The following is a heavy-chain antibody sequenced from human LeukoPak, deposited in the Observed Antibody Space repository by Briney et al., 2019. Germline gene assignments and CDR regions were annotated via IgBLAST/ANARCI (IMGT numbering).Heavy chain of an antibody. CDR2: IYYSGST. V-gene: IGHV4-31*03. CDR3: ARGKGYCSSTSCSNNWFDP. D-gene: IGHD2-2*01. Sequence: SETLSLTCTVSGGSISSGGYYWSWIRQYPGKGLEWIGYIYYSGSTYYNPSLKSRVTISVDTSKNQFSLKLSSVTAADTAVYYCARGKGYCSSTSCSNNWFDPWGQGTLVTVSS. CDR1: GGSISSGGYY. J-gene: IGHJ5*02.